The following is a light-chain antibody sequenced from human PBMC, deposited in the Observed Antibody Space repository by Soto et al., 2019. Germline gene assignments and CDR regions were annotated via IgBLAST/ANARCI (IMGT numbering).Light chain of an antibody. J-gene: IGKJ1*01. Sequence: DIQMTQSPSSLSASVGDRVTITCRASQSISSYLNWYQQKPGKAPKLLIYAASSLQSGVPSRFSGSGSGTDFTLTISSLQSEQFATYYRQKSYNTPPTFGQGTKVDIK. CDR2: AAS. CDR3: QKSYNTPPT. CDR1: QSISSY. V-gene: IGKV1-39*01.